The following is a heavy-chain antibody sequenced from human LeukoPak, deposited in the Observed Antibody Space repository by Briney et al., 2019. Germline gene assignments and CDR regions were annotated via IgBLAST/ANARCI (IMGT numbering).Heavy chain of an antibody. CDR3: ARLPTIVAPAWTHQPFDP. J-gene: IGHJ5*02. CDR2: VCPYNGKT. D-gene: IGHD2-2*01. Sequence: GASVRVSSKTSGYTFINYGIGWVRQAPRQGVEWMGCVCPYNGKTKYAQNLQGRVTMTTDTSTSTAYMDLRSLTFDDTAVYYCARLPTIVAPAWTHQPFDPWGQGTLVIVSS. CDR1: GYTFINYG. V-gene: IGHV1-18*01.